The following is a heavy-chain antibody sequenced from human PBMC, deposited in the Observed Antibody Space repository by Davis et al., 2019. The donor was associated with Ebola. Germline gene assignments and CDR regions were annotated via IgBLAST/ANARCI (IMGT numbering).Heavy chain of an antibody. D-gene: IGHD2-21*01. CDR1: GFTFTNYA. CDR3: ARIILGRDFYGMDV. Sequence: ASVKVPCKASGFTFTNYAIHWVRQAPGQSLEWMGWINAGNGNTKYSQKFQGRVTITTDTSASTAYMELSSLRSEDTAMFYCARIILGRDFYGMDVWGQGTTVTVSS. V-gene: IGHV1-3*01. J-gene: IGHJ6*02. CDR2: INAGNGNT.